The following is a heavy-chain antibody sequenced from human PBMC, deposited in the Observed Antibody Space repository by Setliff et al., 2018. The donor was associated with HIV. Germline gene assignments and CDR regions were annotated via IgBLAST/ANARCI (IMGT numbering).Heavy chain of an antibody. J-gene: IGHJ5*02. CDR1: GYTFTNYA. D-gene: IGHD6-13*01. Sequence: ASVKVSCKASGYTFTNYALHWVRQAPGERPEWMGWINTDNGATKYSQKFQGRVTLTRDTSTSTVYMELRSLRSEDTAVYYCARELTGTAAAWGQGTLVTVSS. CDR3: ARELTGTAAA. V-gene: IGHV1-3*04. CDR2: INTDNGAT.